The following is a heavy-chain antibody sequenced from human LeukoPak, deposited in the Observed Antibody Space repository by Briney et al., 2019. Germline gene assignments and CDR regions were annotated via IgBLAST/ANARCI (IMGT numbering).Heavy chain of an antibody. V-gene: IGHV1-18*01. Sequence: ASVKVSCKASGYTSTSYGISWVRQAPGQGLEWMGWISAYNGNTNYAQKLQGRVTMTTDTSTSTAYMELRSLRSDDTAVYYCAISIAAAGIADYWGQGTLVTVSS. CDR3: AISIAAAGIADY. CDR2: ISAYNGNT. J-gene: IGHJ4*02. CDR1: GYTSTSYG. D-gene: IGHD6-13*01.